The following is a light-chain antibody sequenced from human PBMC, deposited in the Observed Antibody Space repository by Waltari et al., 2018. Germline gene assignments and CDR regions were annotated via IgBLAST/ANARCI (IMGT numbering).Light chain of an antibody. CDR2: GTS. Sequence: DIQMTQSPSSLSASVGDRVTITCRASRIMANSLAWYHQKPGKVPELLLYGTSHLEPGVPSRFSGSGSGTDYTLTISNLQPEDFATYYCQQYNSVPYTFGQGTKLQI. CDR1: RIMANS. CDR3: QQYNSVPYT. V-gene: IGKV1-NL1*01. J-gene: IGKJ2*01.